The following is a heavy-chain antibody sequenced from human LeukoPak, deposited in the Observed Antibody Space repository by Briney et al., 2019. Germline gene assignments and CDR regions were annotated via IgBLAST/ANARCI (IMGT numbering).Heavy chain of an antibody. D-gene: IGHD1-1*01. CDR3: ARGTYFFDN. CDR2: LYSGGGT. J-gene: IGHJ4*02. V-gene: IGHV3-53*01. CDR1: GFTVNSNY. Sequence: GGSLRLSCAASGFTVNSNYMNWVRQAPGEGLEWVSVLYSGGGTDHADFVKGRFTISRDNSKNTLYLQMNSLTAEDTAIYYCARGTYFFDNWGQGTLVTVSS.